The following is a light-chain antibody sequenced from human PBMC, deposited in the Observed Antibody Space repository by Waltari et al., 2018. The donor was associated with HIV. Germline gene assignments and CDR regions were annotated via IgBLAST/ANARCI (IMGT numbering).Light chain of an antibody. CDR1: SSDVGGYNY. V-gene: IGLV2-14*01. CDR3: SSYTSRSSNTPLT. J-gene: IGLJ2*01. Sequence: QSALTQPASVSGSPGQSITISCTGTSSDVGGYNYVSWYQQHPGKAPKLMIYEVSNRPSGVSKRFSGSKSGNTASLTISGLQTEDEADYYCSSYTSRSSNTPLTFGGGTKLTVL. CDR2: EVS.